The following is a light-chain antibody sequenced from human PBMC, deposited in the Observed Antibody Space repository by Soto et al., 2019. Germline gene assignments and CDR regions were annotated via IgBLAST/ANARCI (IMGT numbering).Light chain of an antibody. CDR3: MQARQTPLT. CDR2: LGS. Sequence: DIVMTQSPLSLPVTPGEPASISCRSSQSLLHSNGYNYLDWYLQRPGQSPQLLICLGSNRASGVPDRFSGSGSGTDFTLKISRVEADDVGVYYCMQARQTPLTFGQGTKLEIK. CDR1: QSLLHSNGYNY. V-gene: IGKV2-28*01. J-gene: IGKJ2*01.